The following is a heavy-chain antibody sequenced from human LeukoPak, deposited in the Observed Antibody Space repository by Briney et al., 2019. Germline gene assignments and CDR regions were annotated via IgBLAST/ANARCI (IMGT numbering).Heavy chain of an antibody. V-gene: IGHV3-23*01. D-gene: IGHD6-6*01. CDR3: AKVRTSSSPRGTLDY. CDR2: ISGGGGST. CDR1: GFTFSSYA. Sequence: PGGSLRLSCAASGFTFSSYAMNWVRQAPGKGLEWVSVISGGGGSTYYADSVKGRFTISRDNSKNTLYLQMNSLRAEDTAVYYCAKVRTSSSPRGTLDYWGQGTLVTVSS. J-gene: IGHJ4*02.